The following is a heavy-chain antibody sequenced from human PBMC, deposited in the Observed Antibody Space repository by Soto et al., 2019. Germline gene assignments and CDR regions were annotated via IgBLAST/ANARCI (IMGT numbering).Heavy chain of an antibody. D-gene: IGHD4-4*01. CDR2: IFHGGET. CDR3: GIGSNSNFEGPIL. CDR1: VGTIGDYS. Sequence: SETLSLACSGSVGTIGDYSGNWIRHPPGQGLERIGYIFHGGETKLNPSHSLWSRVTISTDTSQNQLSLTLASVTAADTAVYYGGIGSNSNFEGPILRGQGGLVTVSS. V-gene: IGHV4-59*13. J-gene: IGHJ4*02.